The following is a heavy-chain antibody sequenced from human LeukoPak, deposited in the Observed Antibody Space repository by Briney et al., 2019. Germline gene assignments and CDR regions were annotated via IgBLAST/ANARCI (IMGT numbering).Heavy chain of an antibody. CDR3: ATAGGYSSSWYLDY. D-gene: IGHD6-13*01. Sequence: GGSLRLSCAASGFTFSSYAMHWVRQAPGKGLEWVVVIKYDGSNKYYADSVKGRFTIARDNSKNTLYLQMNSLRAEDTAVYYCATAGGYSSSWYLDYWGQGTMVTVSS. V-gene: IGHV3-30*01. J-gene: IGHJ4*02. CDR2: IKYDGSNK. CDR1: GFTFSSYA.